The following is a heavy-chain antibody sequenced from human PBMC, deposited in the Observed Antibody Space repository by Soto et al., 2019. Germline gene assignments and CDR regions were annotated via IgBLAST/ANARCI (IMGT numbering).Heavy chain of an antibody. CDR1: GDSVSSNSAA. CDR3: ATWRFDY. V-gene: IGHV6-1*01. CDR2: TYYRSKWYN. J-gene: IGHJ4*03. Sequence: SQTLSLTCAISGDSVSSNSAAWNWIRHSPSRGLEWLGRTYYRSKWYNDYAVSMRSRITINPDTTKNQFSLQLNSATPEDTAVYYCATWRFDYWVPETLLVTVSS.